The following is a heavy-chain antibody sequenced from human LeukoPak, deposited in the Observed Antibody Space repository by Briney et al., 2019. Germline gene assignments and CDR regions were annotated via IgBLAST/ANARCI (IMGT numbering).Heavy chain of an antibody. D-gene: IGHD5-24*01. J-gene: IGHJ5*02. CDR2: INQSGST. V-gene: IGHV4-34*01. Sequence: SETLSLTCGVYGESFSGDYWSWIRQPPGKGLEWIGEINQSGSTNYIPSLESRVTISVDTSKDQFSLKLISVTAADTAVYYCARGRWLQYETWGQGTLVTVSS. CDR3: ARGRWLQYET. CDR1: GESFSGDY.